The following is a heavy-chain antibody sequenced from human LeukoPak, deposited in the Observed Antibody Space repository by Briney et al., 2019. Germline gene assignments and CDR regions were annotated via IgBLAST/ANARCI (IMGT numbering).Heavy chain of an antibody. D-gene: IGHD3-9*01. CDR3: TRSTSSEYDIYHFDY. CDR2: IWYDGNNK. CDR1: GFTFSSYG. Sequence: GGSLRLSCAASGFTFSSYGMHWVRQAPGKGLEWVAVIWYDGNNKYYADSVKARFTISRDNSKNTLYPQMNSLRAEDTAVYYCTRSTSSEYDIYHFDYWGQGTLVTVSS. V-gene: IGHV3-33*01. J-gene: IGHJ4*02.